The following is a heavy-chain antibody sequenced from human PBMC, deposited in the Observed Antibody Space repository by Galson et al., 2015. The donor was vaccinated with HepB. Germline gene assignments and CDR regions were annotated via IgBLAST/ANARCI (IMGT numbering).Heavy chain of an antibody. Sequence: SVKVSCKASGYTFTSYGISWVRQAPGQGLEWMGWISAYNGNTNYAQKLQGRVTMTTDTSTSTAYMELRSLRSDDTAVYYCARDGAGIAVAGLQDILIAIDYWGQGTLVTVSS. J-gene: IGHJ4*02. CDR2: ISAYNGNT. CDR1: GYTFTSYG. CDR3: ARDGAGIAVAGLQDILIAIDY. D-gene: IGHD6-19*01. V-gene: IGHV1-18*04.